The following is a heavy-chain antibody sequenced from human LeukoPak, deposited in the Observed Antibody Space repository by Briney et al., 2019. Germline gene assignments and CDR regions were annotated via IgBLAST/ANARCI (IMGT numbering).Heavy chain of an antibody. V-gene: IGHV3-13*01. CDR1: GFSVTSFD. CDR3: ARDLGYCTNGVCHTRFDY. J-gene: IGHJ4*02. D-gene: IGHD2-8*01. CDR2: VGTNDDI. Sequence: PGGSLRLSCFASGFSVTSFDMYWVRQAAGRGLEWVSAVGTNDDIYYLGSVKGRFIISRENAKNSFSLQMNNLRVEDTAVYYCARDLGYCTNGVCHTRFDYWGQGTLVAVSS.